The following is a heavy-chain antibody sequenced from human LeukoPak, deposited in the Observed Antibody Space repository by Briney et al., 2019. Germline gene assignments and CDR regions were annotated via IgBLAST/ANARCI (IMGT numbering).Heavy chain of an antibody. CDR1: GYTFTSYD. V-gene: IGHV1-8*01. Sequence: ASVRVSCKASGYTFTSYDINWVRQATGQGLEWMGWMNPNSGNTGYAQKFQGRVTMTRNTSISTAYMELSSLRSEDTAVYYCAREVPAASDAFDIWGQGTMVTVSS. CDR2: MNPNSGNT. D-gene: IGHD2-2*01. J-gene: IGHJ3*02. CDR3: AREVPAASDAFDI.